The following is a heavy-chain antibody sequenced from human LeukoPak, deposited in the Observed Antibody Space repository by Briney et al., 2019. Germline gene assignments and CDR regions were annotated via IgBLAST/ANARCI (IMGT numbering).Heavy chain of an antibody. J-gene: IGHJ4*02. CDR2: INNEGTGT. D-gene: IGHD2-8*01. V-gene: IGHV3-74*01. CDR3: VRYDVDARRFDY. Sequence: GGSLRLSCAASGFSFSAYWMHWVRQAPGKGLVWVSRINNEGTGTDYADSVRGRFTISRVNVENTLYLQMNSLSADDTAMYYCVRYDVDARRFDYWGQGTQVTVSS. CDR1: GFSFSAYW.